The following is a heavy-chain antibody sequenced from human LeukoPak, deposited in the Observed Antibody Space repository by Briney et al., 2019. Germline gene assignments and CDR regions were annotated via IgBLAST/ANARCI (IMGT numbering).Heavy chain of an antibody. CDR3: ARVRGQYSSGWYSY. Sequence: GGSLRLSCAASGFTFSSYNMNWVRQAPGKGLEWLSYISSSGSTIYYADSVKGRFTISRDNGKNSLYLQMNSLRDEDTAVYFCARVRGQYSSGWYSYWGQGTLVTVSS. CDR1: GFTFSSYN. D-gene: IGHD6-19*01. J-gene: IGHJ4*02. V-gene: IGHV3-48*02. CDR2: ISSSGSTI.